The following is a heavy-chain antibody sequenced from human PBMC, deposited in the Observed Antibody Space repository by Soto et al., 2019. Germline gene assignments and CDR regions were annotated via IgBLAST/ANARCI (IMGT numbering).Heavy chain of an antibody. CDR1: GGSVSTDPYY. CDR2: IDYSGRT. Sequence: SATLSLTCTVSGGSVSTDPYYWSWIRQPPGKGLEWIGYIDYSGRTKYNPSLKSRVTISVETSKNQFSLNLSSVTAADTALFYCATVGYYDRSGHTAFDPWGQGTLVTVSS. V-gene: IGHV4-61*01. J-gene: IGHJ5*02. D-gene: IGHD3-22*01. CDR3: ATVGYYDRSGHTAFDP.